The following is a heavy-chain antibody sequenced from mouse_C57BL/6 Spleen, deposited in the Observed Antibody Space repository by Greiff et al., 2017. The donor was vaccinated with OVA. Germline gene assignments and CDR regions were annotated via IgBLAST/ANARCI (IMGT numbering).Heavy chain of an antibody. D-gene: IGHD4-1*02. J-gene: IGHJ3*01. CDR1: GYTFTSYW. Sequence: QVQLQQPGAELVKPGASVKLSCKASGYTFTSYWMHWVKQRPGQGLEWIGMIHPNSGSTNYNEKFKSKATLTVDKSSSTAYMQLSSLTAEDSGVYDGALNWDDWFAYWGQGTLVTVSA. CDR2: IHPNSGST. CDR3: ALNWDDWFAY. V-gene: IGHV1-64*01.